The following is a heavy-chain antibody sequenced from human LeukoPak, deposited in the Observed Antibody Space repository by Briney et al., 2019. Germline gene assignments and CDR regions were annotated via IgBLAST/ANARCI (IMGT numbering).Heavy chain of an antibody. J-gene: IGHJ4*02. CDR1: GFTFNNYA. D-gene: IGHD2/OR15-2a*01. CDR3: AKSSTTTPLYYFDP. Sequence: PGGSLRLSCAASGFTFNNYAMSWVRQAPGKGLEWVSAISTSGGSAYYADSVKGRFTISRDNSKNTLYLQVNSLRAEDTAVYYRAKSSTTTPLYYFDPWGQGTLVTVSS. V-gene: IGHV3-23*01. CDR2: ISTSGGSA.